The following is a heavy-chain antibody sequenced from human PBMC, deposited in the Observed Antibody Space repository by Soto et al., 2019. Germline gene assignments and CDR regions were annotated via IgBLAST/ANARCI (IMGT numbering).Heavy chain of an antibody. V-gene: IGHV3-15*07. CDR2: IKSKTDGGTI. CDR1: GFTFSNAW. CDR3: TTDRVPITKRYGMDV. J-gene: IGHJ6*02. Sequence: GGSLRLSCAASGFTFSNAWLNWVRQAPGKGLEWVGRIKSKTDGGTIAYTAPVKGRFTISRDDSKNTLYLQMDSLKTEDTAVYYCTTDRVPITKRYGMDVWGQGTTVTVSS. D-gene: IGHD3-10*01.